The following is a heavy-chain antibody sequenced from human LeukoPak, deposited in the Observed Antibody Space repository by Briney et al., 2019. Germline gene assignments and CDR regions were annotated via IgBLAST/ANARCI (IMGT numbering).Heavy chain of an antibody. CDR2: ISGSGGST. Sequence: GGSLRLSCVASGFTFSSYAMSWVRQAPGKGLEWVSAISGSGGSTYYADSVKGRFTISRDNSKNTLYLQMNSLRAEDTAVYYCAKDKKAARPAFEDYWGQGTLVTVSS. CDR1: GFTFSSYA. D-gene: IGHD6-6*01. V-gene: IGHV3-23*01. CDR3: AKDKKAARPAFEDY. J-gene: IGHJ4*02.